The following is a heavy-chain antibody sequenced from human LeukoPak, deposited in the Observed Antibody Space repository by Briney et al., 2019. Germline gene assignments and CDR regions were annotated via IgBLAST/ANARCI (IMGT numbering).Heavy chain of an antibody. D-gene: IGHD2-2*01. CDR1: GFTFANHA. J-gene: IGHJ4*02. CDR3: ARVLGYTSSYSFDY. V-gene: IGHV3-48*04. Sequence: GGSLRLSCAASGFTFANHAMNWVRQTPGGRLEWVSFIGISSGPMLYADSVKGRFTTSRDNAKASVFLQMSSLRAEDTGVYYCARVLGYTSSYSFDYWGQGALVTVSS. CDR2: IGISSGPM.